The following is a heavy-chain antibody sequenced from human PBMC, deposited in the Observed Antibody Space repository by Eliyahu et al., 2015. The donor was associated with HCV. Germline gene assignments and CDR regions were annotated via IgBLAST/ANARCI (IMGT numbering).Heavy chain of an antibody. Sequence: QVQLVQSGAEVKKPGASVKVSCKASGYXXTSYGXXXXRQAPGQGLEWMGWISAYNGNTNYAQKLQGRVTMTTDTSTSTAYMELRSLRSDDTAVYYCARTGYCSGGSCLPDYYYYYGMDVWGQGTTVTVSS. V-gene: IGHV1-18*01. CDR1: GYXXTSYG. J-gene: IGHJ6*02. CDR3: ARTGYCSGGSCLPDYYYYYGMDV. D-gene: IGHD2-15*01. CDR2: ISAYNGNT.